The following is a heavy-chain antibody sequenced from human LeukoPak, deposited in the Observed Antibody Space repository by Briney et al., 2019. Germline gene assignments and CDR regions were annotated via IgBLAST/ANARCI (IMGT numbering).Heavy chain of an antibody. Sequence: WASVKVSCKASGGTFSSYSITWVRQAPGQGLEWMGGIMPLFNTANYAQQFQGRVTNTTDESTSTAYMELSSLRFEDTAMYYCARVDRYHYYLDVWGKGTTVTVSS. CDR2: IMPLFNTA. J-gene: IGHJ6*03. V-gene: IGHV1-69*05. CDR1: GGTFSSYS. CDR3: ARVDRYHYYLDV.